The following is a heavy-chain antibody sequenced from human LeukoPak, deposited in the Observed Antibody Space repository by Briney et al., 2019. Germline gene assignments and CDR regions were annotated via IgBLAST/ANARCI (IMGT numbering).Heavy chain of an antibody. Sequence: GGSLRLSCAASGFTFSTYSMNWVRQAPGKGLEWVSSLSSSSSYIYYADSVKGRFTISRDNAKNSLYLQMNSLRAEDTAVYYCARVGDSAVATRVFDYWGQGTLVTVSS. CDR1: GFTFSTYS. J-gene: IGHJ4*02. V-gene: IGHV3-21*01. D-gene: IGHD5-18*01. CDR2: LSSSSSYI. CDR3: ARVGDSAVATRVFDY.